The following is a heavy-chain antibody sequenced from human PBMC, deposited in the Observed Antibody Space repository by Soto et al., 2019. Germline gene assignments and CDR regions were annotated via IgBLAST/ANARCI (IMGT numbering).Heavy chain of an antibody. CDR1: GDSVSSNSAA. CDR3: ARAPLPDLTYSGYDSYYYYYMDV. Sequence: SQTLSLTCAISGDSVSSNSAAWNWIRQSPSRGLEWLGRTYYRSKWYNDYAVSVKSRITINPDTSKNQFSLQLNSVTPEDTAVYYCARAPLPDLTYSGYDSYYYYYMDVWGKGTTVTVSS. J-gene: IGHJ6*03. V-gene: IGHV6-1*01. CDR2: TYYRSKWYN. D-gene: IGHD5-12*01.